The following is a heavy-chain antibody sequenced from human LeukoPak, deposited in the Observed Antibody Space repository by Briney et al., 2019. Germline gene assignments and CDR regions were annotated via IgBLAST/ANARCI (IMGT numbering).Heavy chain of an antibody. Sequence: SETLSLTCTVSGGSISSGGYYWSWIRQHPGKGLEWIGYIYYSGSTYYNPSLKSRVTISVDTSKNRFSLKLSSVTAADTAVYYCARVWSDAFDYWGQGTLVTVSS. CDR3: ARVWSDAFDY. D-gene: IGHD2-21*01. CDR2: IYYSGST. CDR1: GGSISSGGYY. V-gene: IGHV4-31*03. J-gene: IGHJ4*02.